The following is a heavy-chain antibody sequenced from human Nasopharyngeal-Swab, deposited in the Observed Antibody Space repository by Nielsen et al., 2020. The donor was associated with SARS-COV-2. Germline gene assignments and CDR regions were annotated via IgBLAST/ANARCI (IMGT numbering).Heavy chain of an antibody. CDR1: GFTFSDSW. CDR2: INNDGSRT. V-gene: IGHV3-74*01. CDR3: ARDFDKTGD. J-gene: IGHJ4*02. Sequence: GESLKISCAVPGFTFSDSWIHWVRQAPGKGLVWVSRINNDGSRTGYADPVQGRFIVSRHNAKSTVFLQMNGLRAEDTAVYYCARDFDKTGDWGQGTLVTVSS. D-gene: IGHD7-27*01.